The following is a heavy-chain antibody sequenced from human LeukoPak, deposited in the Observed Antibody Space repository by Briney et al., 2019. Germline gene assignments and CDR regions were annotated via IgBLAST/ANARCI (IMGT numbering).Heavy chain of an antibody. Sequence: PGGSLRLSCIGSGFTFGFSLRNYAMSWVRQAPGKGLEWDSAITANGESTYYADSVTGRFTVSRDNSKNTVYLQMNSLRAEDTAVYYCAKDPAVATSTPRVLRYWGQRTIVTVSS. D-gene: IGHD2-15*01. CDR1: GFTFGFSLRNYA. CDR3: AKDPAVATSTPRVLRY. J-gene: IGHJ4*02. V-gene: IGHV3-23*01. CDR2: ITANGEST.